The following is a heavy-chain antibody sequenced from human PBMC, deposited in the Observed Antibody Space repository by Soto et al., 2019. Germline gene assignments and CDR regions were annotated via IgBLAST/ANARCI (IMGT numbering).Heavy chain of an antibody. J-gene: IGHJ4*02. CDR1: GFTFSSYW. V-gene: IGHV3-7*01. CDR2: IKQDGSEK. D-gene: IGHD4-17*01. CDR3: ARGFRFTDGDYYYFDY. Sequence: GGSLRLSCAASGFTFSSYWMSWVRQAPGKGLEWVANIKQDGSEKYYVDPVKGRFTISRDNAKNSLYLRMNSLRAEDTAVYYCARGFRFTDGDYYYFDYWGQGTLVTVSS.